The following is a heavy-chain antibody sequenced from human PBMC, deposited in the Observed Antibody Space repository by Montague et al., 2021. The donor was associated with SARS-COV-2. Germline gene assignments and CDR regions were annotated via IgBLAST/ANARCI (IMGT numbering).Heavy chain of an antibody. J-gene: IGHJ4*02. CDR2: ISGSGGDT. V-gene: IGHV3-23*01. CDR1: GFTFSSSA. Sequence: SLRLSCATSGFTFSSSAMNWVRQAPGKGLEWVSSISGSGGDTNYAGFAKGRFTTSRDNSQNTLYLQMHSLTVEDTAVYFCAKPTRGSGSGWGQGTLVTVSS. CDR3: AKPTRGSGSG. D-gene: IGHD3-10*01.